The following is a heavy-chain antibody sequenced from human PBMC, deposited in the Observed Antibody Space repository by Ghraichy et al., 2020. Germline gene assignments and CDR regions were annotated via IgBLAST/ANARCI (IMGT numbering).Heavy chain of an antibody. Sequence: GGSLRLSCAASGFTFSSYSMNWVRQAPGKGLEWVSSISSSSSYIYYADSVKGRFTISRDNAKNSLYLQMNSLRAEDTAVYYCAPYCSGGSCPRRFDYWGQGTLVTVSS. V-gene: IGHV3-21*01. D-gene: IGHD2-15*01. CDR2: ISSSSSYI. CDR3: APYCSGGSCPRRFDY. J-gene: IGHJ4*02. CDR1: GFTFSSYS.